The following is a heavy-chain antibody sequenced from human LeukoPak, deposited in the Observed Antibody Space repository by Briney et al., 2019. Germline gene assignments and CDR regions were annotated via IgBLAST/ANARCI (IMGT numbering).Heavy chain of an antibody. J-gene: IGHJ6*02. D-gene: IGHD6-19*01. CDR3: ARYSAVAGTLYYYYGMDV. CDR2: ISSSGSTI. Sequence: GGSLRLSCAASGFTFSNYGMNWVRQAPGKGLEWVSYISSSGSTIYYADSVKGRFTISRDNAKNSLYLQMNSLRAEDTAVYYCARYSAVAGTLYYYYGMDVWGQGTTVTVSS. V-gene: IGHV3-48*04. CDR1: GFTFSNYG.